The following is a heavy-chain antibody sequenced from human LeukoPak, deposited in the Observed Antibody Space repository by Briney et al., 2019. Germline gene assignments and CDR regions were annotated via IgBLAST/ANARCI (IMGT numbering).Heavy chain of an antibody. CDR3: ARLGIVGATSDY. Sequence: SETLSLTCTVSGYTISSGYYWGWIRQPPGKGLEWIGSIYHSGSTYYNPSLKSRVTISVDTSKNQFSLKLSSVTAADTAVYYCARLGIVGATSDYWGQGTLVTVSS. V-gene: IGHV4-38-2*02. CDR2: IYHSGST. J-gene: IGHJ4*02. D-gene: IGHD1-26*01. CDR1: GYTISSGYY.